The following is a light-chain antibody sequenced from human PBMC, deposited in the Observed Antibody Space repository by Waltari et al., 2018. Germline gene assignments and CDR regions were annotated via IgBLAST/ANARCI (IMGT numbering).Light chain of an antibody. J-gene: IGKJ4*01. Sequence: DIVMTQSPDSLAVSLGERATLNCKSNPSLLYSSNNKNYLAWYQQKPGQPPKLLISWASTRDSGVPARFSGSGSATDFTLTISTLQAEDVAVYYCQQFFAKPLTFGGGTKVEIK. CDR3: QQFFAKPLT. CDR1: PSLLYSSNNKNY. CDR2: WAS. V-gene: IGKV4-1*01.